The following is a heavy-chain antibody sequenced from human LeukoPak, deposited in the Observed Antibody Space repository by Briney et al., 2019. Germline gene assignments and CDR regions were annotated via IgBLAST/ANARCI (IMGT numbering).Heavy chain of an antibody. CDR1: GFTFSSYW. CDR3: ARDGASSGWYNDYYYYGMDV. D-gene: IGHD6-19*01. V-gene: IGHV3-74*01. J-gene: IGHJ6*02. Sequence: GGSLRLSCAASGFTFSSYWVHWVRQAPGKGLVWVSRINSDGSSTSYADSVKGRFTISRDNAKNTLYLQMNSLRAEDTAVYYCARDGASSGWYNDYYYYGMDVWGQGTTVTVSS. CDR2: INSDGSST.